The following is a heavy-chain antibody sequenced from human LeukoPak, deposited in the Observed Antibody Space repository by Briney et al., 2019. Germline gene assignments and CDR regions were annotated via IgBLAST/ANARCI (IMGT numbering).Heavy chain of an antibody. D-gene: IGHD1-26*01. J-gene: IGHJ4*02. V-gene: IGHV4-61*02. CDR1: GGSISSGSYY. CDR2: IYTSGST. Sequence: PSQTLSLTCTVSGGSISSGSYYWSWIRQPAGKGLEWIGRIYTSGSTNYNLSLKSRVTISVDTSKNQFSLKLSSVTAADTAVYYCARDISGSYLDWGQGTLVTVSS. CDR3: ARDISGSYLD.